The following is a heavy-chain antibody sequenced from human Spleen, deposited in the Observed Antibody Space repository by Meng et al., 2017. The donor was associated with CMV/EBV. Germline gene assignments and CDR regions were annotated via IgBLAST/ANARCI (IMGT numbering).Heavy chain of an antibody. V-gene: IGHV1-69*05. D-gene: IGHD1-26*01. Sequence: ASGGTFSSYAISWVRQTPGQGLEWMGGIIPIFGTANYAQKFKGRVTITTDKSTSTAYMELSSLRSEDTAVYYCARGGSYSAGAFDIWGQGTMVTVSS. CDR1: GGTFSSYA. J-gene: IGHJ3*02. CDR3: ARGGSYSAGAFDI. CDR2: IIPIFGTA.